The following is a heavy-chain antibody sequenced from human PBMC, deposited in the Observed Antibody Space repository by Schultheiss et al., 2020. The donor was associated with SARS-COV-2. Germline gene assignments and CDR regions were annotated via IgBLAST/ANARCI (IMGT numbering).Heavy chain of an antibody. D-gene: IGHD2-2*01. V-gene: IGHV3-7*03. J-gene: IGHJ6*02. CDR2: IKQDGSEK. CDR3: AKLGPQGYCSSTSCYSGMDV. Sequence: GGSLRLSCAASGFTFSSYSMNWVRQAPGKGLEWVANIKQDGSEKYYVDSVKGRFTISRENAKNSLYLQMNSLRAEDTALYYCAKLGPQGYCSSTSCYSGMDVWGQGTTVTVSS. CDR1: GFTFSSYS.